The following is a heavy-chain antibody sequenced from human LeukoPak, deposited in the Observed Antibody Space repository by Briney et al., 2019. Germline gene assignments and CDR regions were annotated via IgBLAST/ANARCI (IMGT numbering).Heavy chain of an antibody. CDR2: INPNSGGT. CDR1: GYTFTGYY. V-gene: IGHV1-2*02. CDR3: ARWEYYDILTLDY. J-gene: IGHJ4*02. Sequence: GASVKVSCKASGYTFTGYYMHWVRQAPGQGLEWMGWINPNSGGTNYAQKFQGRVTMTRDTSISTAYMELSRLRSDDTAVYYCARWEYYDILTLDYWGQGTLVTVSS. D-gene: IGHD3-9*01.